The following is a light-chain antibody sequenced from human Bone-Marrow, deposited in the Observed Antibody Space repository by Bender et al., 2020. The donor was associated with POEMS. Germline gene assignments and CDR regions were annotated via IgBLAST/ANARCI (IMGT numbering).Light chain of an antibody. CDR1: SSDVGAYNL. CDR3: SSYTSSSTRV. V-gene: IGLV2-14*02. Sequence: QSALTQPASVSGSPGQSITISCTGASSDVGAYNLVSWYQQHPGKAPKLLIYEVRKRPSGVSNRFSGSKSGNTASLTISGLQAEDEADYYCSSYTSSSTRVFGGGTKLTVL. CDR2: EVR. J-gene: IGLJ2*01.